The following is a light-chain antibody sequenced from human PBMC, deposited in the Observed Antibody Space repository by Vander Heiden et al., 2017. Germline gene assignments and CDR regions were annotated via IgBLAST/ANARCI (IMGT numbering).Light chain of an antibody. CDR2: STD. J-gene: IGLJ2*01. V-gene: IGLV8-61*01. CDR1: SGSVSASNY. CDR3: VLYMGSGISV. Sequence: HTVVPQEPSFSVSPGGTVTLTCGLTSGSVSASNYPSWYQQTPGQAPRTLIYSTDTRSSGVPDRFSGSRLGNKAALTITGAQADDESVYYCVLYMGSGISVFGGGTVLTVL.